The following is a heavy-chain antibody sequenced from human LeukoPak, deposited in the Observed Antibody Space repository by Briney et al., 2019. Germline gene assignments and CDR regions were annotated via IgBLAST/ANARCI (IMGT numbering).Heavy chain of an antibody. D-gene: IGHD7-27*01. J-gene: IGHJ4*02. V-gene: IGHV3-7*01. CDR1: GFTLSDYW. CDR2: INLHGSVK. CDR3: AAWGLYNY. Sequence: GGSLRLSCAASGFTLSDYWMNGVRQAPGKGLEWVANINLHGSVKLHVDSVEGRFTISRDNAKNSLFLQMTSLKVEDTAVYYCAAWGLYNYWGRGTLVTVSS.